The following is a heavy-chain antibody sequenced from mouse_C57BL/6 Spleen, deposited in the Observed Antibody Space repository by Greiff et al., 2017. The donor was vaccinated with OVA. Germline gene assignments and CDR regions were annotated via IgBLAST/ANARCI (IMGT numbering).Heavy chain of an antibody. D-gene: IGHD2-4*01. Sequence: EVQLQQSGPELVKPGASVKMSCKASGYTFTDYNMHWVKQSHGKSLEWIGYINPNNGGTSYNQKFKGKATLTVNKSSSTAYMELRSLTSEDSAVYYCARGRGDYGRFAYWGQGTLVTVSA. CDR1: GYTFTDYN. J-gene: IGHJ3*01. V-gene: IGHV1-22*01. CDR3: ARGRGDYGRFAY. CDR2: INPNNGGT.